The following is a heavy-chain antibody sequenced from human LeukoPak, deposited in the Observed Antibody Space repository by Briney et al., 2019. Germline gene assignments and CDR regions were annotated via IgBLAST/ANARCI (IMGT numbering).Heavy chain of an antibody. Sequence: GASVKVSCKASGYTFTIYGISWVRQAPGQGLEWMGWISAYNGNTNYAQKLQGRVTMTTDTSTSTAYMELRSLRSDDTAVYYCARDRVRYCSGGSCYYGYWGQGTLVTVSS. CDR2: ISAYNGNT. CDR3: ARDRVRYCSGGSCYYGY. CDR1: GYTFTIYG. V-gene: IGHV1-18*01. D-gene: IGHD2-15*01. J-gene: IGHJ4*02.